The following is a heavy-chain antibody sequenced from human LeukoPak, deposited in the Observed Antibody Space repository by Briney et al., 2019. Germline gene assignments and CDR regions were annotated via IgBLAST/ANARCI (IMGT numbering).Heavy chain of an antibody. CDR1: GYSISSGYY. J-gene: IGHJ5*02. CDR3: ARDSEGHIVVVTGIDP. CDR2: IYHSGST. V-gene: IGHV4-38-2*02. D-gene: IGHD2-21*02. Sequence: ASETLSLTCTVSGYSISSGYYWGWIRQPPGKGLEWIGSIYHSGSTYYNPSLKSRVTISVDTSKNQFSLKLSSVTAADTAVYYCARDSEGHIVVVTGIDPWGQGTLVTVSS.